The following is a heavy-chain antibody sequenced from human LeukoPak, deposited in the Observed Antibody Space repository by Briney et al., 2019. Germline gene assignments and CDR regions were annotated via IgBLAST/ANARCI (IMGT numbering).Heavy chain of an antibody. CDR3: ARGSSNVAARNNWFDP. Sequence: GGSLRLSCGASGFTFSTTWMHWFRQAPGKGLVCVSRINSDGTSTVYADSVKGRFTISRDNGKKSLYLQMNSLRAEDTAVYFCARGSSNVAARNNWFDPWGQGTLVTVSS. D-gene: IGHD6-6*01. CDR2: INSDGTST. CDR1: GFTFSTTW. V-gene: IGHV3-74*01. J-gene: IGHJ5*02.